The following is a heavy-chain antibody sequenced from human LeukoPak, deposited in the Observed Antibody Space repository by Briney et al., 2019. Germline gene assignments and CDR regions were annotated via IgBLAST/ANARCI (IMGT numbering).Heavy chain of an antibody. J-gene: IGHJ5*02. Sequence: PGGSLRLSCAASGFTFSNFWMHWVRQAPGKGLVWVSRINTDESIRTYADSVEGRFTISRDNAKNTLYLQMNSLRAEDTAVYYCARVRWGGSHNNWFDPWGQGTLVTVSS. CDR3: ARVRWGGSHNNWFDP. V-gene: IGHV3-74*01. CDR2: INTDESIR. CDR1: GFTFSNFW. D-gene: IGHD1-26*01.